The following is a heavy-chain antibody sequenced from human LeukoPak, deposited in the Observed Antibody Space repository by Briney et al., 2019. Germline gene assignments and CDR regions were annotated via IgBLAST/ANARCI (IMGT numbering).Heavy chain of an antibody. J-gene: IGHJ4*02. V-gene: IGHV1-8*01. CDR1: GSTFTSYD. D-gene: IGHD3-22*01. CDR2: MNPSSGNT. Sequence: ASVKVSCKASGSTFTSYDINWVRQAAGQGLEWMGWMNPSSGNTSYSQKFQGRVTMTRSTSIGTAYMELSSLTSEDTAVYYCARRADYYDSSAYYLWGQGTLVTVSP. CDR3: ARRADYYDSSAYYL.